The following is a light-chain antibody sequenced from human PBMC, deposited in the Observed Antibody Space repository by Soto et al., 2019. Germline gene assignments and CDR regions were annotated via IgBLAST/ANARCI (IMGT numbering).Light chain of an antibody. CDR3: GAWDGSLRFSV. Sequence: QSVLTQPPSVSAAPGREVTISCSGSTSDIGNNFVPWYQQLPGTAPKLLIYDNNKRPSGTPDRFSGSKSGTSATLGISGLQTGDEADYYCGAWDGSLRFSVFGTGTKVTVL. J-gene: IGLJ1*01. CDR1: TSDIGNNF. CDR2: DNN. V-gene: IGLV1-51*01.